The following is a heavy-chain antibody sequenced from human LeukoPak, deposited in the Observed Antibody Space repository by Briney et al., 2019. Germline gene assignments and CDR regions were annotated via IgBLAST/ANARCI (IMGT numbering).Heavy chain of an antibody. D-gene: IGHD2-21*02. J-gene: IGHJ4*01. CDR2: IWYDGSHE. Sequence: GGSLRLSCAASGFSFSSNAMHWVRQAPGKGLEWVAFIWYDGSHEHYIESVKGRFTVSRDNSKNTLYLQMNSLRVDDTAVYFCAKGVRVVTAILYFDHWGQGSLVTVSS. CDR3: AKGVRVVTAILYFDH. V-gene: IGHV3-30*02. CDR1: GFSFSSNA.